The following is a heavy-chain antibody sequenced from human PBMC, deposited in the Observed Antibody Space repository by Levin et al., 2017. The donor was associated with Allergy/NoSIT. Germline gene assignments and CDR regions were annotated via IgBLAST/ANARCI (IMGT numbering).Heavy chain of an antibody. V-gene: IGHV3-30*04. CDR3: AREAARENYYYYGMDV. J-gene: IGHJ6*02. Sequence: GESLKISCAASGFTFSSYAMHWVRQAPGKGLEWVAVISYDGSNKYYADSVKGRFTISRDNSKNTLYLQMNSLRAEDTAVYYCAREAARENYYYYGMDVWGQGTTVTVSS. D-gene: IGHD1-26*01. CDR1: GFTFSSYA. CDR2: ISYDGSNK.